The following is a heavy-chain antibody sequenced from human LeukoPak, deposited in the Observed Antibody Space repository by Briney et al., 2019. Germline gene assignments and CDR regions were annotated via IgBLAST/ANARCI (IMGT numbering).Heavy chain of an antibody. J-gene: IGHJ4*02. V-gene: IGHV4-34*01. CDR3: ARDAAKAQLAYFDY. D-gene: IGHD6-13*01. CDR2: INHSGST. Sequence: SETLSLTCTVYGGSFSGYYWSWIRQPPGKGLEWIGEINHSGSTNYNPSLKSRVTISVDTSKNQFSLKLSSVTAADTAVYYCARDAAKAQLAYFDYWGQGTLVTVSS. CDR1: GGSFSGYY.